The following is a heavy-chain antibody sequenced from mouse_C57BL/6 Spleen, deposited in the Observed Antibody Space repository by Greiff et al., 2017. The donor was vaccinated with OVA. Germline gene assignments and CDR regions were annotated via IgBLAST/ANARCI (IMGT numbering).Heavy chain of an antibody. CDR3: ARWVYDYDDGFAY. J-gene: IGHJ3*01. CDR2: IYPGDGDT. V-gene: IGHV1-82*01. CDR1: GYAFSSSR. Sequence: QVQLQQSGPELVKPGASVKISCKASGYAFSSSRMNWVKQRPGKGLEWIGRIYPGDGDTNYNGKFKGKATLTADKSSSTAYMQLSSLTSEDSAVYFCARWVYDYDDGFAYWGQGTLVTVSA. D-gene: IGHD2-4*01.